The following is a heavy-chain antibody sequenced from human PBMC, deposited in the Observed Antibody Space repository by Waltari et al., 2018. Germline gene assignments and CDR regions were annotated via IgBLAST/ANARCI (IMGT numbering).Heavy chain of an antibody. CDR3: ARGSGLSDYYGMDV. J-gene: IGHJ6*02. V-gene: IGHV4-59*01. CDR1: GGSISSYY. Sequence: QVQLQESGPGLVKPSETLSLTCTVSGGSISSYYWSWIRQPPGKGLEWIGYIYYSGSTNYNPSLKSRVTISVDTSKNQFSLKLSSVTAADTAVYYCARGSGLSDYYGMDVWGQGTTVTVSS. CDR2: IYYSGST.